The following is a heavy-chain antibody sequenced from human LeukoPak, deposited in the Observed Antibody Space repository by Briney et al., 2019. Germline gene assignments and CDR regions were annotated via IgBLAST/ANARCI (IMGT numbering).Heavy chain of an antibody. CDR2: IYYSGST. Sequence: SETLSLTCTVSGGSISSSSYYWGWIRQPPGKGLEWIGSIYYSGSTYYNPSLKSRVTISVDTSKNQFSLKLSSVTAADTAVYYCARDPTYCGGDCYFFDYWGQGTLVTVSS. J-gene: IGHJ4*02. V-gene: IGHV4-39*07. D-gene: IGHD2-21*02. CDR3: ARDPTYCGGDCYFFDY. CDR1: GGSISSSSYY.